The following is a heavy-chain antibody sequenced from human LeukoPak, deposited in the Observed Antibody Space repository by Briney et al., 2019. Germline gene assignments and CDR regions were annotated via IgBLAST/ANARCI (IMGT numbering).Heavy chain of an antibody. J-gene: IGHJ4*02. D-gene: IGHD3-10*01. CDR2: INPSGNI. CDR3: ARTAMVRAFDY. Sequence: SETLSLTCAVYGGSFSGHSWSWIRQPPGKGLEWIGEINPSGNINYNPSLKSRVTLSVDTSKNQFSLKLSSVTAADTAVYYCARTAMVRAFDYWGQGTLVTVSS. CDR1: GGSFSGHS. V-gene: IGHV4-34*01.